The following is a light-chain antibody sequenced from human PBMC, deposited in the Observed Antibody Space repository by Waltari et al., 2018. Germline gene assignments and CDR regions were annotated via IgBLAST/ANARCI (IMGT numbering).Light chain of an antibody. V-gene: IGKV1-9*01. Sequence: DIQLTQSPSFLSASVGDRVTITCRASQGISSYLAWYQQKPGKAPKLLIYAASTVQSGVPSRFSGSGSGTEFTLTISSLQPEDFATYYCQQLNSYSVTFGQGTKLEIK. CDR2: AAS. J-gene: IGKJ2*01. CDR3: QQLNSYSVT. CDR1: QGISSY.